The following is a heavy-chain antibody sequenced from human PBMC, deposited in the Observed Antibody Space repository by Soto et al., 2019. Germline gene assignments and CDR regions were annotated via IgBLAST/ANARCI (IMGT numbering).Heavy chain of an antibody. Sequence: EVQLLESGGGLVQPGGSLRLSCAASGFTFSSYAMSWVRQAPGKGLEWVSAISGSGGSTYYADSVKGRYTISRDNSKNKLHLQMNSLRAEDTDVYYCANEGPGRGREWCWGKRTLVTVSS. CDR1: GFTFSSYA. CDR2: ISGSGGST. J-gene: IGHJ4*02. CDR3: ANEGPGRGREWC. V-gene: IGHV3-23*01. D-gene: IGHD2-15*01.